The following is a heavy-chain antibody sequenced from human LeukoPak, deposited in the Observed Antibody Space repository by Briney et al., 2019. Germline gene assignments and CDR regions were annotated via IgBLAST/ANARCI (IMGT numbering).Heavy chain of an antibody. J-gene: IGHJ3*02. V-gene: IGHV3-74*01. CDR3: ARDLGMTSMDI. CDR1: GXTFSIYC. D-gene: IGHD2-21*02. CDR2: INSDGSST. Sequence: QPGGSLRLSFGASGXTFSIYCMHWVRQAPEKGLVWVSRINSDGSSTNYADSVKGRFTISRDNAKNTLYLQMNSLGAEDTAVYYCARDLGMTSMDIWGQGTMVTVSS.